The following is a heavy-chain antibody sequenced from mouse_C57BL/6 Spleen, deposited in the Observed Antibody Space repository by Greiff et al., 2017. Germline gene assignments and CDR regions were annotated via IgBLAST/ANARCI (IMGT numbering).Heavy chain of an antibody. CDR1: GFTFSSYG. J-gene: IGHJ2*01. CDR3: AGHFITTGVATDFDY. Sequence: EVMLVESGGDLVKPGGSLKLSCAASGFTFSSYGMSWVRQTPDKRLEWVATISSGGSYTYYPDSVKGRFTISRDNAKNTLYLQMSSLKSEDTAMYYCAGHFITTGVATDFDYWGQGTTLTVSA. D-gene: IGHD1-1*01. CDR2: ISSGGSYT. V-gene: IGHV5-6*01.